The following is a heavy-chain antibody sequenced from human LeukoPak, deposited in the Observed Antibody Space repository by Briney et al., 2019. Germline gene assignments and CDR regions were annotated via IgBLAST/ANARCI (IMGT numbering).Heavy chain of an antibody. CDR2: IYYSGST. Sequence: SETLSLTCTVSGGSISNSYYWGWIRQPPGKGLEWIGSIYYSGSTYYNPSLKSRVTISVDTSKNQFSLKLSSVTAADTAVYYCAKEANIAAAIVWFDPWGQGTLVTVSS. CDR1: GGSISNSYY. J-gene: IGHJ5*02. D-gene: IGHD6-13*01. CDR3: AKEANIAAAIVWFDP. V-gene: IGHV4-39*02.